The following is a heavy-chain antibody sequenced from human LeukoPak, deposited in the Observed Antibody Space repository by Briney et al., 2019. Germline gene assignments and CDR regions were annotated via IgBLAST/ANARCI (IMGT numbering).Heavy chain of an antibody. D-gene: IGHD3-16*01. J-gene: IGHJ4*02. CDR2: IKQDGSEK. CDR1: GLTFSNYW. V-gene: IGHV3-7*03. Sequence: GGSLRLSCAASGLTFSNYWVDWVRQALGKGLEWVANIKQDGSEKNYVDSVKGRFIISRDNAKNSLYLQMNTLRADDTAVYYCARDGFGTGSNWGQGTLVTVSS. CDR3: ARDGFGTGSN.